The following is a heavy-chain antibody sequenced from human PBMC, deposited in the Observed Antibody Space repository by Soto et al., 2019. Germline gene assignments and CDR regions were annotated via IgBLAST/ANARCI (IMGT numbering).Heavy chain of an antibody. Sequence: ASVKVSCKASGYTFTANALHWVRQGPGQRLEWIGWINPDNGNTKYSQNFQERVTITRDTSASTAYMELSSLRSEDTAVYYCAADSGYSSSWDQFDYWGQGTLVTVSS. J-gene: IGHJ4*02. CDR1: GYTFTANA. CDR2: INPDNGNT. V-gene: IGHV1-3*01. D-gene: IGHD6-13*01. CDR3: AADSGYSSSWDQFDY.